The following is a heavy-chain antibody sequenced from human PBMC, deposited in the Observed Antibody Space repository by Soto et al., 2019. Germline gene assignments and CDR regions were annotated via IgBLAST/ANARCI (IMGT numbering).Heavy chain of an antibody. D-gene: IGHD3-22*01. V-gene: IGHV4-30-4*01. CDR2: IYYSGST. J-gene: IGHJ4*02. CDR1: GGSISSGDYY. CDR3: ARVLGGSSGYYYYFDY. Sequence: SETLSLTCTVSGGSISSGDYYWSWIRQPPGKGLEWIGYIYYSGSTYYNPSLKSRVTISVDTSKNQFSLKLSSVTAADTAVYYCARVLGGSSGYYYYFDYWGQGTLVTVSS.